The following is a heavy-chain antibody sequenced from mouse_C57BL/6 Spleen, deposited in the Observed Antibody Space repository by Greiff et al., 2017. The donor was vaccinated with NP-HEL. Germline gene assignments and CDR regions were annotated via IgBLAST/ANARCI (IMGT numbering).Heavy chain of an antibody. CDR1: GYTFTDYE. D-gene: IGHD3-2*02. CDR3: KRGTGQAWFAY. Sequence: QVQLQQSGAELVRPGASVTLSCKASGYTFTDYEMHWVKQTPVHGLEWIGAIDPETGGTAYNQKFKGKAILTADKSSSTAYMELRSLTSEDSAVYYCKRGTGQAWFAYWGQGTLVTVSA. CDR2: IDPETGGT. J-gene: IGHJ3*01. V-gene: IGHV1-15*01.